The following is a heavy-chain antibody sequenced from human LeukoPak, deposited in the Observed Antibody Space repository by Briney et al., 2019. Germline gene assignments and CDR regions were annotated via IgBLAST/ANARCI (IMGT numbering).Heavy chain of an antibody. Sequence: GSLKLSLAAPGFHFRRYLMSWVRQAPGKGLEWGGNIKQDGSEKNYVDSVKGRFTISRDNAKNSLDLQMNSLRGEDTAVYYCARAGGYASSWAYWGQGTLVTVSS. V-gene: IGHV3-7*02. J-gene: IGHJ4*02. CDR3: ARAGGYASSWAY. CDR2: IKQDGSEK. CDR1: GFHFRRYL. D-gene: IGHD5-12*01.